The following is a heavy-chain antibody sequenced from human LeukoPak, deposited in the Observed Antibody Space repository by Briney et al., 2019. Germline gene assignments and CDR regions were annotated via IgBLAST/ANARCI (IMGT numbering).Heavy chain of an antibody. Sequence: SETLSLTCGVSGGSIRNNYWSWIRQPPGKGLEWIGYVSYSGSTDYNPSLKSRVTISVDTSKNQFSLKLSSLTAADTAVYYCARDLGGKAASLWGQGTLVTVSS. J-gene: IGHJ4*02. CDR1: GGSIRNNY. D-gene: IGHD6-13*01. V-gene: IGHV4-59*01. CDR3: ARDLGGKAASL. CDR2: VSYSGST.